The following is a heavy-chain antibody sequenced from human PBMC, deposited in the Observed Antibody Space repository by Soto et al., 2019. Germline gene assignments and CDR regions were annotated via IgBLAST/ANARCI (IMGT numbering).Heavy chain of an antibody. CDR1: GFTFNTYS. CDR3: ARAGGTTVTGLWHFDS. Sequence: PGGSLRLSCEASGFTFNTYSMHWVRQPPGKGLEWLAAIWYDGTQKYYADSVKGRFIISRDNSKKTLYLEMNSLRAEDTAVYYCARAGGTTVTGLWHFDSWGQGXLVTVPS. J-gene: IGHJ4*02. V-gene: IGHV3-33*01. CDR2: IWYDGTQK. D-gene: IGHD4-17*01.